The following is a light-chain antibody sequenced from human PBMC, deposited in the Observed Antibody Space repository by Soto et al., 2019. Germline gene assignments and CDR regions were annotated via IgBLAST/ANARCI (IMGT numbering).Light chain of an antibody. J-gene: IGLJ1*01. Sequence: QSVLTQPASVSGSPRQSITISCTGTSSDVGAYNYVSWYQQHPVKAPKLIIYEVNNRPSGVSNRFSGSKSGNTASLTISGLQAEDEADYYCSSHTRSSTYVFGTGTKVTVL. CDR3: SSHTRSSTYV. CDR2: EVN. CDR1: SSDVGAYNY. V-gene: IGLV2-14*01.